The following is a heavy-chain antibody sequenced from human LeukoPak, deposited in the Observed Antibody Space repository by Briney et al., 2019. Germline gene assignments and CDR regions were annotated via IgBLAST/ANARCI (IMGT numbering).Heavy chain of an antibody. CDR1: GYTFTGYY. D-gene: IGHD3-22*01. J-gene: IGHJ4*02. CDR2: INPNRGGT. CDR3: AREKTTYYYDSSGYSHFGY. V-gene: IGHV1-2*04. Sequence: ASVKVSCKASGYTFTGYYMHWVRQAPGQGLEWMGWINPNRGGTNYAQKFQGWVTMTRDTSISTAYMELSRLRSDDTAVYYCAREKTTYYYDSSGYSHFGYWGQGTLVTVSS.